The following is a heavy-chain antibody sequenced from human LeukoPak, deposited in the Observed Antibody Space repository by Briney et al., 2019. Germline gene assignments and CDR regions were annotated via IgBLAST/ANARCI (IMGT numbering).Heavy chain of an antibody. CDR3: AILGGAEHFDY. D-gene: IGHD3-16*01. CDR2: IIPIFGTA. V-gene: IGHV1-69*13. J-gene: IGHJ4*02. CDR1: GGTFNSYA. Sequence: GASVKVSCKASGGTFNSYAISWVRQAPGQGLEWMGGIIPIFGTANYAQKFQGRVTITADESTSTAYMELSSLRSEDTAVYYCAILGGAEHFDYWGQGTLVTVSS.